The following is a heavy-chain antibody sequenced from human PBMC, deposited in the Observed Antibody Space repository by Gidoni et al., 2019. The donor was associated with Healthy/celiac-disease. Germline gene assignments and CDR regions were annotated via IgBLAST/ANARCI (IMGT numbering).Heavy chain of an antibody. CDR1: GFSLNTSGMC. J-gene: IGHJ4*02. D-gene: IGHD2-2*01. Sequence: QVTLRESGPALMKPTQTLTLTCTFSGFSLNTSGMCVSWIRQPPGKALEWLALIDWDDDKYYSTSLKTRLTISNYTSKNLLVRTISNMDPVGAATYYCARVYCSGTGCYSFDYGGQGTLVTVSS. CDR2: IDWDDDK. V-gene: IGHV2-70*01. CDR3: ARVYCSGTGCYSFDY.